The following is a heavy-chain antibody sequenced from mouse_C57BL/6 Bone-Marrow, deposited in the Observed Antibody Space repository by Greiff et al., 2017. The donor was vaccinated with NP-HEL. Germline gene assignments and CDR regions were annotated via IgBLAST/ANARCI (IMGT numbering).Heavy chain of an antibody. CDR2: IDPENGDT. CDR3: TTEVGDY. J-gene: IGHJ2*01. V-gene: IGHV14-4*01. CDR1: GFNIKDDY. D-gene: IGHD1-1*02. Sequence: VQLKQSGAELVRPGASVKLSCTASGFNIKDDYMHWVKQRPEQGLEWLGWIDPENGDTEYASKFQGKATITADTSSNTAYLQLSSLTSEDTAVYYCTTEVGDYWGQGTTLTVSS.